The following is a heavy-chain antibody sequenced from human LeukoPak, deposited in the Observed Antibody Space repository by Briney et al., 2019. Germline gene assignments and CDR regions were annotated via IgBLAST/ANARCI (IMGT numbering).Heavy chain of an antibody. Sequence: GGSLRLSCTASGFTFGDYAMSWVRQAPGKGLEWVGFIRSKAYGGTTEYAASVKGRFTISRDDSKSIAYLQMNSLKTEDTAVYYCTRGHSSSSSGWYFDLWGRGTLVTVSS. D-gene: IGHD6-6*01. V-gene: IGHV3-49*04. CDR1: GFTFGDYA. CDR3: TRGHSSSSSGWYFDL. J-gene: IGHJ2*01. CDR2: IRSKAYGGTT.